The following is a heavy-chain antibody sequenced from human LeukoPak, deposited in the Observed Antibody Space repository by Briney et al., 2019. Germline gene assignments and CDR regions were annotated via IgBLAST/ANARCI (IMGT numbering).Heavy chain of an antibody. Sequence: PGGSLRLSCAASGITFSRSWMSWVRQAPGKGLEWVSYISNSSRYTNYADSVKGRFTISRDNAKNSLFLQMNSLRVEDTAVYYCARLAAAGALGIDPWGQGTLVTVSS. V-gene: IGHV3-21*05. J-gene: IGHJ5*02. CDR1: GITFSRSW. D-gene: IGHD6-13*01. CDR3: ARLAAAGALGIDP. CDR2: ISNSSRYT.